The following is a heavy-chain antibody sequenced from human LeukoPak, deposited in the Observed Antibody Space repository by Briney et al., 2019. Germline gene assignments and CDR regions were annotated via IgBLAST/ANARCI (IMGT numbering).Heavy chain of an antibody. Sequence: GGSLRLSCAASGGSFSNYAMSWVRQAPGMGLKWVSAISSSGSDTKNADSVKGRFTISRDNSKSTLYLEMNSLRADDTAVYYCVISTNGRYRLHYWGQGTLVTVSS. V-gene: IGHV3-23*01. CDR2: ISSSGSDT. CDR1: GGSFSNYA. CDR3: VISTNGRYRLHY. J-gene: IGHJ4*02. D-gene: IGHD1-1*01.